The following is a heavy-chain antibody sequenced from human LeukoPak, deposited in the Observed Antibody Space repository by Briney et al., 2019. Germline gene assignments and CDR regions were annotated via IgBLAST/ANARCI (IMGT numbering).Heavy chain of an antibody. CDR3: AKGRLRAMNDAFDM. CDR2: ITGSGGAT. V-gene: IGHV3-23*01. D-gene: IGHD4-17*01. J-gene: IGHJ3*02. Sequence: GGSLRLSCAASGFTFDTYALSWVRQAPGKGLEWVSGITGSGGATYYADSVKGRFIISRDNSKSTLYLQMNNLRADDTAIYYCAKGRLRAMNDAFDMWGQGTMVTVSS. CDR1: GFTFDTYA.